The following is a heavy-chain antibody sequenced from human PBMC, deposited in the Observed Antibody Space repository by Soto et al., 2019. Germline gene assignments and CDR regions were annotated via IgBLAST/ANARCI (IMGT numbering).Heavy chain of an antibody. Sequence: PSETLSLTCVVSGVSLISYYWSWIRQPPGKGLEWIGYIYYSGSTNYNPSLKSRVTISVDTSKNQFSLKLSSVTAADTAVYYCAGNEYSSSSFDYWGQGTLVTVSS. D-gene: IGHD6-6*01. V-gene: IGHV4-59*01. J-gene: IGHJ4*02. CDR1: GVSLISYY. CDR2: IYYSGST. CDR3: AGNEYSSSSFDY.